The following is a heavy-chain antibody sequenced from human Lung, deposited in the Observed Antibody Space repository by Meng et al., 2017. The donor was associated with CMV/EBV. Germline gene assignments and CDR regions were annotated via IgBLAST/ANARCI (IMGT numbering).Heavy chain of an antibody. CDR3: ARGDYSGYDVPDY. V-gene: IGHV3-48*03. CDR1: GFTFSTYD. D-gene: IGHD5-12*01. Sequence: GESLKISCTASGFTFSTYDFHWVRQPTGKGLEWVSYISSSGSTIYYADSVKGRFTISRDNAKNSLNLQMHSLRAEDTALYYCARGDYSGYDVPDYWGQGTLVTVSS. J-gene: IGHJ4*02. CDR2: ISSSGSTI.